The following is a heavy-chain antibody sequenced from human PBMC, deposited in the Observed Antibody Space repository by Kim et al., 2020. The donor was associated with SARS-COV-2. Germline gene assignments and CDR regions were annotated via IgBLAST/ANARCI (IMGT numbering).Heavy chain of an antibody. J-gene: IGHJ3*02. CDR3: TPSDPGTNAFKI. Sequence: EYAPPVKDRFTISRDDSKNTLSLEMNSLKTEDTAVYYCTPSDPGTNAFKIWGQGTLVTVSS. V-gene: IGHV3-15*01.